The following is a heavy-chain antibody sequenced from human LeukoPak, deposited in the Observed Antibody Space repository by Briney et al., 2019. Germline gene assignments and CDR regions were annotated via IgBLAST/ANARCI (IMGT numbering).Heavy chain of an antibody. J-gene: IGHJ4*02. D-gene: IGHD3-9*01. V-gene: IGHV3-13*01. CDR3: ARGGTTGYYVFDL. CDR1: GFTFSSFD. CDR2: ITTVGDT. Sequence: GGSLRLSCAASGFTFSSFDMHWVRQTTGNGLEWVSGITTVGDTYYAASVKGRFTISRENAKNSFFLQMNSLRAEDTAVYYCARGGTTGYYVFDLWGQGTLVTVSS.